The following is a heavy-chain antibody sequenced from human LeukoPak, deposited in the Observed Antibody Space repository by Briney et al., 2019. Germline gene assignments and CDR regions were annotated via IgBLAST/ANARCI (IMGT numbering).Heavy chain of an antibody. Sequence: SETLSLTCTVSGGSISSYCWSWIRQPPGKGLEWIGYIYYSGSTNYNPSLKSRFTISVDTSKNQFSLKLSSVTAADTAVYYCARVGIAARPGYMDVWGKGTTVTVSS. J-gene: IGHJ6*03. CDR2: IYYSGST. V-gene: IGHV4-59*01. D-gene: IGHD6-6*01. CDR3: ARVGIAARPGYMDV. CDR1: GGSISSYC.